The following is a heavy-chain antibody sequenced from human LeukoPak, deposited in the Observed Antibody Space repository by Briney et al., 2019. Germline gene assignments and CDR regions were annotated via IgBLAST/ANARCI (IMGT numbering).Heavy chain of an antibody. Sequence: SETLSLTCTVSGGSISSSSYYWGWIRQPPGKGLEWIGEINHSGSTNYNPSLKSRVTISVDTSKNQFSLKLSSVTAADTAVYYCARGPFGSSGWPIDYWGQGTLVTVSS. D-gene: IGHD6-19*01. CDR2: INHSGST. CDR3: ARGPFGSSGWPIDY. J-gene: IGHJ4*02. CDR1: GGSISSSSYY. V-gene: IGHV4-39*07.